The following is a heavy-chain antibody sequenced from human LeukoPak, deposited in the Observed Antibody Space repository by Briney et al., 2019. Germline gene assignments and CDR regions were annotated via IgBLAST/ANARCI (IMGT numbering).Heavy chain of an antibody. V-gene: IGHV5-51*01. Sequence: GESLKISCKGSGYSFPSYWIGWVRQMPGKGLEWMRIIYPGDSDTRYSPSFQGQVAISADKSISTAYLQWSSLKASDTAMYYCARGPLFFGGDCEYCFDYWGQGTLVTVSS. D-gene: IGHD2-21*02. CDR1: GYSFPSYW. CDR2: IYPGDSDT. J-gene: IGHJ4*02. CDR3: ARGPLFFGGDCEYCFDY.